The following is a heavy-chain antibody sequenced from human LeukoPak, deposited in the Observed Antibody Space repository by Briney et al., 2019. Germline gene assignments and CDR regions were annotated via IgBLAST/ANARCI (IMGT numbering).Heavy chain of an antibody. CDR2: ISGSRGST. D-gene: IGHD2/OR15-2a*01. V-gene: IGHV3-23*01. CDR3: AKYFYDYSYYGMDV. J-gene: IGHJ6*02. Sequence: GGSLRLSCAASGLTFSSHAMSWVRQAPGKGLEWVSTISGSRGSTYYADSVKGRFPISRDNSKNTVYLQMNSLRAEDTAVYYCAKYFYDYSYYGMDVWGQGTTVTVSS. CDR1: GLTFSSHA.